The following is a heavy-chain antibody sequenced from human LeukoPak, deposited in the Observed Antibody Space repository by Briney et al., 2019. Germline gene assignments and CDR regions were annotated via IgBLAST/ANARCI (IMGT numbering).Heavy chain of an antibody. J-gene: IGHJ4*02. D-gene: IGHD5-12*01. Sequence: ASLKVSCKVAGYSLIEVAIHWVRQAPGKGLEWVGSFDPEDGEDGETHYAQKFQGRVIMTEDASTDTAYMEVSSLRSEDTAVYYCAMTDRYAGRPFDYWGQGTLVTVSS. CDR3: AMTDRYAGRPFDY. CDR1: GYSLIEVA. V-gene: IGHV1-24*01. CDR2: FDPEDGEDGET.